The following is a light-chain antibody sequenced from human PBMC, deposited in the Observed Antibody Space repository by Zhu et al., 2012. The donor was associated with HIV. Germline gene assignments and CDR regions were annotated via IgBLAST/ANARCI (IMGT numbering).Light chain of an antibody. CDR2: GAS. CDR3: QQYNNWPYT. J-gene: IGKJ2*01. V-gene: IGKV3-15*01. CDR1: QSFGST. Sequence: EIVMTQSPDTLSVFPGERATLSCRASQSFGSTLAWYQHKPGQPPRLLIYGASTRAAGIPARFSGSGSGTEFTLTISGVQSEDFAVYYCQQYNNWPYTFGQGTRLDIK.